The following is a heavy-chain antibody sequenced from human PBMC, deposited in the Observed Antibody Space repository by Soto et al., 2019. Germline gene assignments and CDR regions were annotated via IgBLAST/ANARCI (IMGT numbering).Heavy chain of an antibody. CDR3: AREMTTVSDY. D-gene: IGHD4-17*01. CDR2: INHSGST. V-gene: IGHV4-34*01. CDR1: GGSFSGYY. J-gene: IGHJ4*02. Sequence: SETLSLTCAVYGGSFSGYYWSWIRQPPGKGLEWIGEINHSGSTNYNPSLKSRVTISVDTSKNQFSLKLSSVTAADTAVYYCAREMTTVSDYWGQGTLVTVSS.